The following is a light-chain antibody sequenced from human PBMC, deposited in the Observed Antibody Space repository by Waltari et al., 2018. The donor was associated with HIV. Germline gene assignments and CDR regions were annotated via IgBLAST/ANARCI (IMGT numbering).Light chain of an antibody. CDR2: DSS. V-gene: IGKV3-15*01. J-gene: IGKJ1*01. CDR3: QSYSDWPRA. Sequence: ELVVTQFPAALSVSPGERASLSCIASQSVSTNLAWYHQVSGQAPRLLISDSSNRATGVPDRFSGSGSGTHFTLTICSLQSEDSGVYYCQSYSDWPRAFGLGTKVEV. CDR1: QSVSTN.